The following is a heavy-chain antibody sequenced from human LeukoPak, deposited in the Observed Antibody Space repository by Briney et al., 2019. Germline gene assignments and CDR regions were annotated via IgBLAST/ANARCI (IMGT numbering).Heavy chain of an antibody. CDR2: ISGSGGST. D-gene: IGHD4-23*01. CDR3: AKDALPDGGNGGQYGMDV. Sequence: PGGSLRLSCAASGFTFSSYAMSWVRQAPGKGLEWVSAISGSGGSTYYADSVKGRFTISRDNSKNTLYPQMNSLRAEDTAVYYCAKDALPDGGNGGQYGMDVWGQGTTVTVSS. V-gene: IGHV3-23*01. CDR1: GFTFSSYA. J-gene: IGHJ6*02.